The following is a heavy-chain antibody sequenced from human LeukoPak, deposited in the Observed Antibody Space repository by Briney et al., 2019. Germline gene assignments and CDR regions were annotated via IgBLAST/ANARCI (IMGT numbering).Heavy chain of an antibody. D-gene: IGHD2-15*01. Sequence: GGSLRLSCAASGFTFSSYSMNWVRQAPGKGLEWVSSISSGSSYIYYADSVKGRFTISRDNAKNSLYLQMNSLRAEDMAVYYCASGMRWYPDAFDIWGQGTMVTVSS. CDR2: ISSGSSYI. CDR1: GFTFSSYS. CDR3: ASGMRWYPDAFDI. J-gene: IGHJ3*02. V-gene: IGHV3-21*01.